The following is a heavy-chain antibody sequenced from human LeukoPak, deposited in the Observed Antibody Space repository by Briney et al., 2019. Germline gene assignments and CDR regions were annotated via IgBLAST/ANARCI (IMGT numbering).Heavy chain of an antibody. CDR3: ARGILEWYYFDY. V-gene: IGHV3-53*01. CDR1: GFTVSSNY. J-gene: IGHJ4*02. Sequence: PGGSLRLSCAASGFTVSSNYLTWVRQVTGKGLEWVSYMYKNGDTFYADSVKGRFTISRDNSKNTLFLQMNSLRVEDTAVYYCARGILEWYYFDYWGQGTLVTVSS. CDR2: MYKNGDT. D-gene: IGHD3-3*01.